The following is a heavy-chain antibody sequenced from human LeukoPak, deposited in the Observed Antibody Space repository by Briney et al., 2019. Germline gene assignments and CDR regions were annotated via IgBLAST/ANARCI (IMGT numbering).Heavy chain of an antibody. CDR2: ISSISTII. Sequence: GGSLRLSCAASGSTFNSFIMNWVRQAPGKGLEWVSYISSISTIIYYAGSVKGRFTISRDNAKNSLYLQMNSLRAEDTAVYYCARYFRDSPLTNTWGQGTLVTVSS. D-gene: IGHD2-8*01. CDR3: ARYFRDSPLTNT. J-gene: IGHJ1*01. CDR1: GSTFNSFI. V-gene: IGHV3-48*01.